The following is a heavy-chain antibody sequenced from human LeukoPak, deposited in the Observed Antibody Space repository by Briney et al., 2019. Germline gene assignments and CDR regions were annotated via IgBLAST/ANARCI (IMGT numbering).Heavy chain of an antibody. V-gene: IGHV3-30*02. Sequence: GGSLRLSCAASGFNFSSYDMHWVRQAPGKGLQWVAFIRSDGSDKYYGDSVKGRFTISRDNSKNTLYLQMNSLRVEDTAVYYCAKVDRGDYSSSPVPYYNYYMNVWGKGTRSPSP. J-gene: IGHJ6*03. D-gene: IGHD6-13*01. CDR1: GFNFSSYD. CDR2: IRSDGSDK. CDR3: AKVDRGDYSSSPVPYYNYYMNV.